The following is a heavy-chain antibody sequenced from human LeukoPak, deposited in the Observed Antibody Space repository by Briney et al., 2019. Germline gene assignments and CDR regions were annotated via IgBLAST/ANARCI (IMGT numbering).Heavy chain of an antibody. J-gene: IGHJ4*02. Sequence: GGSLRLPCAASGFTFNNFEMNWVRQAPGKGLEWISCISSSGSTMYYADSVKGLFTISREDPKNSLSLQMNNLRAEDTAVYCCARGSLAYFDFWGQGTLVTVSS. D-gene: IGHD3-3*02. V-gene: IGHV3-48*03. CDR2: ISSSGSTM. CDR1: GFTFNNFE. CDR3: ARGSLAYFDF.